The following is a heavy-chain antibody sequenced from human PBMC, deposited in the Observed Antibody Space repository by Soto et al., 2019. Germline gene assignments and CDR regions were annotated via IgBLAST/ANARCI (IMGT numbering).Heavy chain of an antibody. CDR3: TRRTFPRRIGVFAVAWYDP. Sequence: QISFKESGPSLVKPPQTLTLTCTFSGFSLNSSGVGVGWIRQPPGKGLEWLAIIYSNGTKPYSPSLKNRLAITRGRAQPAGSRAASDMDPGACSTDLWTRRTFPRRIGVFAVAWYDPSGHGALVTVSS. CDR1: GFSLNSSGVG. V-gene: IGHV2-5*01. D-gene: IGHD6-19*01. CDR2: IYSNGTK. J-gene: IGHJ5*02.